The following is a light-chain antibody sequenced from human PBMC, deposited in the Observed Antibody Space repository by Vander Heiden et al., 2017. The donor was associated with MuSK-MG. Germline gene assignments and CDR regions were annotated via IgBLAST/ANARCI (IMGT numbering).Light chain of an antibody. J-gene: IGLJ2*01. CDR3: QSADSSGTPGV. V-gene: IGLV3-25*03. Sequence: SYELTQPPSVSVSPGQTARITCSGDALPKQYAYWYQQKPGQAPVLVIYKDSERPSGIPERFSGSSSGTTATLTISGVQAEDEADYYCQSADSSGTPGVFGGGTKLTVL. CDR1: ALPKQY. CDR2: KDS.